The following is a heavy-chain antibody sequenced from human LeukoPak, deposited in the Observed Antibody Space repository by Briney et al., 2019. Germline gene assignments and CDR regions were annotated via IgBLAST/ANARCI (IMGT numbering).Heavy chain of an antibody. D-gene: IGHD6-19*01. CDR3: AKDLLRSAYDY. J-gene: IGHJ4*02. CDR1: GFTSSNSG. CDR2: IRYDGSNK. V-gene: IGHV3-30*02. Sequence: GGSLRLSCAASGFTSSNSGMHWVRQAPGKGLEWVAFIRYDGSNKYYEDSVKGRFTVSRDNSKNTLYLQMSSLRAEDTAVYHCAKDLLRSAYDYWGQGTLVTVSS.